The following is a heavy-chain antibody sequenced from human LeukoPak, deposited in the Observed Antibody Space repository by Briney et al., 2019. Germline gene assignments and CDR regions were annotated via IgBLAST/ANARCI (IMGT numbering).Heavy chain of an antibody. CDR1: GFTFDDYA. V-gene: IGHV3-9*01. CDR3: ARGRGSWYGVYFDY. D-gene: IGHD6-13*01. CDR2: INWNSGNI. Sequence: PGRSLRLSCAASGFTFDDYAMHWVRQAPGKGLEWVSGINWNSGNIGYADSVKGRFTISRDNAKNSLYLQMNSLRAEDTALYYCARGRGSWYGVYFDYWGQGTLVTVSS. J-gene: IGHJ4*02.